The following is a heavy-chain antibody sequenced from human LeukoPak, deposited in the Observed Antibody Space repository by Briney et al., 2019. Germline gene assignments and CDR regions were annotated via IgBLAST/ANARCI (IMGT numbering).Heavy chain of an antibody. Sequence: PGGSLRLSCAASGFTVSSNYMSWVRQAPGKGLEWVSVIYSGGGSYYADSVKGRFTISRDSSKNTLYLQMNSLRAEDTAVYYCARAPSYYDILTGYHRDAFDIWGQGTMVTVSS. CDR1: GFTVSSNY. CDR3: ARAPSYYDILTGYHRDAFDI. J-gene: IGHJ3*02. V-gene: IGHV3-53*01. CDR2: IYSGGGS. D-gene: IGHD3-9*01.